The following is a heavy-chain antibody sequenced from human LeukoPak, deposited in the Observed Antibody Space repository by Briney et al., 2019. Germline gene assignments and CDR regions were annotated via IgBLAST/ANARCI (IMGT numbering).Heavy chain of an antibody. V-gene: IGHV3-23*01. CDR2: ISGSGIST. D-gene: IGHD6-13*01. J-gene: IGHJ4*02. CDR1: DGSISSYY. CDR3: AKDPGRVSAAGTDY. Sequence: ETLSLTCTVADGSISSYYWSWVRQAPGKGLEWVSTISGSGISTYYADSVKGRFTISRDNSKNTLYVQMNSLRAEDTAVYYCAKDPGRVSAAGTDYWGQGTLVTVPS.